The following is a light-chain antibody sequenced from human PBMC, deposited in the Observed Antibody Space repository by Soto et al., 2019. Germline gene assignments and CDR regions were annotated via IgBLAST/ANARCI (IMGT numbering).Light chain of an antibody. Sequence: EIVLIQSPATLSLSPGERATLSCRASQSVGSYLAWYQHKPGQAPRLLISDASNRATGIPARFSGSGSETDFTLTISSLEPEDSAVYYCQQRSNWPSLTVGGGTKLDIK. CDR3: QQRSNWPSLT. J-gene: IGKJ4*01. V-gene: IGKV3-11*01. CDR1: QSVGSY. CDR2: DAS.